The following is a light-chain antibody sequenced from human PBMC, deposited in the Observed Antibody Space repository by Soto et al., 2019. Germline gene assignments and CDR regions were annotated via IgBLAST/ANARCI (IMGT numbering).Light chain of an antibody. J-gene: IGKJ5*01. CDR3: QQYNYWLIT. V-gene: IGKV3-15*01. Sequence: ESVCIQSPATLSLSPGERATLSCRASQSVRSYLAWYQQKPGQAPRLLIYGASTRATGIPARFSGSGSGTEFTLTISSLQSEDFAVYYCQQYNYWLITFGQGTRLEIK. CDR2: GAS. CDR1: QSVRSY.